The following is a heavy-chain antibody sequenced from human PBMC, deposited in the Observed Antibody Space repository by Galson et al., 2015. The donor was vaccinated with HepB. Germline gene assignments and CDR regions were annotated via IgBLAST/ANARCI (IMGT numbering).Heavy chain of an antibody. J-gene: IGHJ4*02. D-gene: IGHD1-26*01. Sequence: SVKVSCKVSGYTLTELSMHWVRQAPGKGLEWMGGFDPEDGETIYAQKFQGRVTMTEDTSTDTAYMELSSLRSEDTAVYYCATSGWMVGANYYFDYWGQGTLVTVSS. CDR3: ATSGWMVGANYYFDY. CDR1: GYTLTELS. CDR2: FDPEDGET. V-gene: IGHV1-24*01.